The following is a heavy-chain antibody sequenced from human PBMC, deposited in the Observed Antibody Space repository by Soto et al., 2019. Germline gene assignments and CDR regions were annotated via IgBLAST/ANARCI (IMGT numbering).Heavy chain of an antibody. CDR3: ARGGSSSPYYYYYGMDV. D-gene: IGHD6-6*01. V-gene: IGHV1-69*01. Sequence: QVQLVQSGAEVKKPGSSVKVSCKASGGTFSSYAISWVRQAPGQGLEWTGGIIPIFGTANYAQKFQGRVTITADESTSTAYMELSSLRSEDTAVYYCARGGSSSPYYYYYGMDVWGQGTTVTVSS. J-gene: IGHJ6*02. CDR2: IIPIFGTA. CDR1: GGTFSSYA.